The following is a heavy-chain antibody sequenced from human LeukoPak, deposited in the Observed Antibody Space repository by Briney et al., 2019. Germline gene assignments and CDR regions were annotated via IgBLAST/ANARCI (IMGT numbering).Heavy chain of an antibody. D-gene: IGHD3-10*01. J-gene: IGHJ3*02. Sequence: GGSLRLSCAASGLIVSSNYMSWVRQAPGKGLEWVSIIYSGGSTYYADSVKGRFTISRDNSKNTLYLQMNSLRAEDTAVYYCARDLRGFGSPGAFDIWGQGTMVTVSS. CDR2: IYSGGST. V-gene: IGHV3-53*01. CDR1: GLIVSSNY. CDR3: ARDLRGFGSPGAFDI.